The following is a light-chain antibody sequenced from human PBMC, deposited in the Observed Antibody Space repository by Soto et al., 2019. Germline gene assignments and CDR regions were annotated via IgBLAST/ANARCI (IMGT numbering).Light chain of an antibody. Sequence: EIVLTQSPGTLSLSPGERATLSCRASQSVSSSYLAWYQQKPGQAPRLLIYGASSRATGIPDRFSGSGSGTDFTLTISRLEPEDLVVYSCQQYGSSPKTFGQGTKVEIK. J-gene: IGKJ1*01. CDR1: QSVSSSY. CDR3: QQYGSSPKT. CDR2: GAS. V-gene: IGKV3-20*01.